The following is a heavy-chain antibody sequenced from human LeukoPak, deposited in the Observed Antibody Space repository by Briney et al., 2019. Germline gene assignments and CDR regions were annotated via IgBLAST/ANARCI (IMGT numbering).Heavy chain of an antibody. V-gene: IGHV1-8*01. CDR2: MNPNSGNT. D-gene: IGHD1-7*01. CDR3: ARAPSISGTTPPGY. Sequence: ATVKVSCKASGYTFTSYDINWVRQATGQGLEWMGWMNPNSGNTGYAQKFQGRVTMTRNTSISTAYMELSSLRSEDTAVYYCARAPSISGTTPPGYWGQGTLVTVSS. CDR1: GYTFTSYD. J-gene: IGHJ4*02.